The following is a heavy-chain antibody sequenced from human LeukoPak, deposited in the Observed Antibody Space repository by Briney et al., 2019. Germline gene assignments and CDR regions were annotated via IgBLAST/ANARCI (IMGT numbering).Heavy chain of an antibody. CDR2: IIPILGIA. Sequence: SVKVSCKASGGTFSSYAISWVRQAPGQGLEWMGRIIPILGIANYAQKFQGRVTITADKSTSTAYMELSSLRSEDTAVYYCARAPPIHDAFDIWGQGTLVTVSS. V-gene: IGHV1-69*04. D-gene: IGHD5-24*01. CDR3: ARAPPIHDAFDI. J-gene: IGHJ3*02. CDR1: GGTFSSYA.